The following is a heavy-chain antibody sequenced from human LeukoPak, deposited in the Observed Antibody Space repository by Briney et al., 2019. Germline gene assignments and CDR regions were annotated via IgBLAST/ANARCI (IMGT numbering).Heavy chain of an antibody. Sequence: GGSLRLSCAASGFSFNSHWMYWVRQAPGKGLVWVARINSDGSYRGYADFVQGRFTISRDNAKNTLDLQMNSLRVEDTAVYYCAVGVRYFGWVPQEDSWGQGTLVTVSS. CDR2: INSDGSYR. CDR3: AVGVRYFGWVPQEDS. V-gene: IGHV3-74*01. CDR1: GFSFNSHW. D-gene: IGHD3-9*01. J-gene: IGHJ4*02.